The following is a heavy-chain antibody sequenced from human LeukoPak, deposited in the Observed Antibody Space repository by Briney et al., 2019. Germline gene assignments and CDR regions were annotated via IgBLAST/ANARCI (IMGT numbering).Heavy chain of an antibody. D-gene: IGHD1-7*01. J-gene: IGHJ4*02. V-gene: IGHV3-49*04. CDR2: IRSKASGGTT. CDR1: GFNFGDYA. CDR3: TRVGGTSLFDY. Sequence: GGSLRLSCVVSGFNFGDYAMSWVRQAPGKGLEWVGFIRSKASGGTTEYASSVKGTFTISRDDSKSIAYLQMNSLKTEDTVVYYCTRVGGTSLFDYWGQGTLVTVSS.